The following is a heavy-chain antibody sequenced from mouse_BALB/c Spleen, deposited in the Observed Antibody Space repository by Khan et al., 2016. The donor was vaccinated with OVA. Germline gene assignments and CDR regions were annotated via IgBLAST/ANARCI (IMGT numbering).Heavy chain of an antibody. CDR3: TRLAYYYDSEGFAY. CDR1: GFTFSTYG. CDR2: VSTGGHYT. Sequence: EVQLQESGGDIVKPGGSLKLSCAASGFTFSTYGMSWVRQTPDKRLEWVATVSTGGHYTYYTDIVKGRFTISRDNAKNTLYLQMSSLRSEDTAMFYCTRLAYYYDSEGFAYWGQGTLVTVSA. V-gene: IGHV5-6*01. J-gene: IGHJ3*01. D-gene: IGHD1-1*01.